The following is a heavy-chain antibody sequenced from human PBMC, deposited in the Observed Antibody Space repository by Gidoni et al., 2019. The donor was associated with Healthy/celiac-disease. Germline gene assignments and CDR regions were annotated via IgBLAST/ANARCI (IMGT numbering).Heavy chain of an antibody. CDR2: ISGSGGST. Sequence: EVRLLESGGGLVQPGGSLRLSCAASGFPFSRSARSWVRQAPGKGLEWVSAISGSGGSTYYADSVKGRFTISRDNSKNTLYLQMNSLRAEDTAVYYCAKVFYDILTGYYHDAFDIWGQGTMVTVSS. J-gene: IGHJ3*02. D-gene: IGHD3-9*01. CDR3: AKVFYDILTGYYHDAFDI. V-gene: IGHV3-23*01. CDR1: GFPFSRSA.